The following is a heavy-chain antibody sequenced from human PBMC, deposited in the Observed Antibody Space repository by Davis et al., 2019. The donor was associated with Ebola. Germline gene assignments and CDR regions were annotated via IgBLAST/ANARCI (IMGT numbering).Heavy chain of an antibody. Sequence: PSETLSLTCTVSGGSISSSSYYRGWIRQPPGKGLEWIGSINYSGSTYYNPSLTSRVTISVDTSKNQFSLNLRTVTAADTAVYYCAERGRSVWGQGTLVTVSS. CDR2: INYSGST. CDR1: GGSISSSSYY. V-gene: IGHV4-39*07. D-gene: IGHD1-26*01. J-gene: IGHJ4*02. CDR3: AERGRSV.